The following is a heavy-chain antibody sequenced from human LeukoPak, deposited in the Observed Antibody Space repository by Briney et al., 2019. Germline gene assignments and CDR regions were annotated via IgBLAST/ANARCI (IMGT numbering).Heavy chain of an antibody. D-gene: IGHD1-26*01. CDR1: GIPFKKYG. Sequence: GGSLRLSCAVSGIPFKKYGMHWVRQAPGKGQEWVATIWHDGSPTMYADSAKGRFTISRDDSKNMLYLQMNSLRAEDTAEYYCVTHYKWDLLVHAFDFWGQGTRVTVSS. CDR3: VTHYKWDLLVHAFDF. J-gene: IGHJ3*01. CDR2: IWHDGSPT. V-gene: IGHV3-33*01.